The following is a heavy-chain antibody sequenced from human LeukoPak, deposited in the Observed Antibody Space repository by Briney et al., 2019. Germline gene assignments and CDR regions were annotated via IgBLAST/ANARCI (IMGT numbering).Heavy chain of an antibody. CDR3: AKMKGHPLQKYYMDV. CDR1: GFTFSGFA. CDR2: ISGSGDNT. Sequence: PGGSLRLSCAASGFTFSGFAMSWVRRTQGKGLEWVSGISGSGDNTLYAASVKGRFTISRGNSKNTLYLEMNSLRAEDTAIYYCAKMKGHPLQKYYMDVWGQGTTVTVSS. D-gene: IGHD2/OR15-2a*01. V-gene: IGHV3-23*01. J-gene: IGHJ6*01.